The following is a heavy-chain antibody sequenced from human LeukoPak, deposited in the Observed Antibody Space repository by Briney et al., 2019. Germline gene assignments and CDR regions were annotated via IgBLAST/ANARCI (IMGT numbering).Heavy chain of an antibody. D-gene: IGHD1-26*01. Sequence: PGGSLRLSCAASGLTGSHNYVSWVRQAPGKGLEWISGISGSGASTYYADSVTGRFTISRDNSRNTLYLQMNSLRGDDTAVYYCAKDVGKWESLHFFDYWGQGTLVTVSS. J-gene: IGHJ4*02. V-gene: IGHV3-23*01. CDR2: ISGSGAST. CDR1: GLTGSHNY. CDR3: AKDVGKWESLHFFDY.